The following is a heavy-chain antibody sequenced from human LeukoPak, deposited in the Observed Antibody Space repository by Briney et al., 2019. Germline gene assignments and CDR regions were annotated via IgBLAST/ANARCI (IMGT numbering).Heavy chain of an antibody. D-gene: IGHD3-3*01. CDR2: IYYSGST. CDR3: ARVMEGDYGAMDV. V-gene: IGHV4-59*01. CDR1: GGSISSYY. Sequence: SETLSLTCTISGGSISSYYWSWIRQPPGKGLEWIGYIYYSGSTTYNPSLKSRVTISVDTSKNQFSLKLSSVTAADTAVYYRARVMEGDYGAMDVWGQGTTVAVSS. J-gene: IGHJ6*02.